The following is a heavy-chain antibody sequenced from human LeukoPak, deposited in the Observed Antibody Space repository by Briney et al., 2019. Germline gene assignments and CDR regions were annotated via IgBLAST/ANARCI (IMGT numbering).Heavy chain of an antibody. J-gene: IGHJ5*02. CDR2: IYYSGST. D-gene: IGHD4-17*01. CDR1: GGSVSSGSYY. Sequence: SETLSLTCTVSGGSVSSGSYYWSWIRQPPGKGLEWIGYIYYSGSTNYNPSLKSRVTISVDTSKNQFSLKLSSVTAADTAVYYCARVTPTYPRYYGDYVWTTKTSNLAFDPLGQGTMVTVSS. V-gene: IGHV4-61*01. CDR3: ARVTPTYPRYYGDYVWTTKTSNLAFDP.